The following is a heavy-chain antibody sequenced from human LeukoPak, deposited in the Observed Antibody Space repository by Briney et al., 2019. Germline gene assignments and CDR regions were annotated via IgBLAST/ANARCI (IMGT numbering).Heavy chain of an antibody. CDR2: IYYSGST. Sequence: KTSETLSLTCTVSGGSISSSSYYWGWIRQPPGKGLEWIGSIYYSGSTYYNPSLKSRVTISVDTSKNQFSLKLSSVTAADTAVYYCARRRFYSSKWELLADAFDIWGQGTMVTVSS. V-gene: IGHV4-39*01. CDR3: ARRRFYSSKWELLADAFDI. J-gene: IGHJ3*02. D-gene: IGHD1-26*01. CDR1: GGSISSSSYY.